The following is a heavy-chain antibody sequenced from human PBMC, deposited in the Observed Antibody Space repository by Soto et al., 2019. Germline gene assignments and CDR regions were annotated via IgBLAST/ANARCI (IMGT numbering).Heavy chain of an antibody. D-gene: IGHD3-10*01. CDR1: GYTFTSYA. CDR3: ARGPLGVTMVRGVKNWFDP. CDR2: INAGNGNT. Sequence: ASVKVSCKASGYTFTSYAMHWVRQAPGQRLEWMGWINAGNGNTKYSQKFQGRVTITRDTSASTAYMELSSLRSEDTAVYYCARGPLGVTMVRGVKNWFDPWGQGTLVTVSS. V-gene: IGHV1-3*01. J-gene: IGHJ5*02.